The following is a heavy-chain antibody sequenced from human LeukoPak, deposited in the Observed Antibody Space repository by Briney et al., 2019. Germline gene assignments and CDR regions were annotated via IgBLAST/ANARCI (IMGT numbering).Heavy chain of an antibody. V-gene: IGHV3-30*02. D-gene: IGHD3-9*01. CDR3: AKGVNYDILTGYYSDYYYFDY. CDR2: IRYDETNT. Sequence: GGSLRLSSAASGFTFSNYGMHWVRQAPGKGLEWVAFIRYDETNTYYADSVKGRFTISRDNSKNTLYLQMNSLRAEDTAVYYCAKGVNYDILTGYYSDYYYFDYWGQGTLVTVSS. J-gene: IGHJ4*02. CDR1: GFTFSNYG.